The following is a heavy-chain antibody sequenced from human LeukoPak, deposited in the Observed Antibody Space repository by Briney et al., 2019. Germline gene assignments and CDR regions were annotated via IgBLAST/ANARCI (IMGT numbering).Heavy chain of an antibody. J-gene: IGHJ4*02. CDR3: ARHFYETSGGIDY. CDR2: IYMTGST. Sequence: PSETLSLTCTVSGGSITSGSYYWRWLRQPAGTGLEWIGRIYMTGSTDYNPSLKSRVTISIDTSKNHLSLKLRSVTAADTAVYYCARHFYETSGGIDYWGQGTLVTVSS. D-gene: IGHD2-8*02. CDR1: GGSITSGSYY. V-gene: IGHV4-61*02.